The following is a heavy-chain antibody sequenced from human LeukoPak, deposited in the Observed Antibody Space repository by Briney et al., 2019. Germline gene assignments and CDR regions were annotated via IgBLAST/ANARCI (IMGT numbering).Heavy chain of an antibody. V-gene: IGHV3-23*01. J-gene: IGHJ4*02. Sequence: GGALRLSCAASGFTFSSYAMSWVRQAPGKGLEWVSAISGSGGSTYYADSVKGRFTISRDNSKNTLYLQMNSLRAEDTAVYYCAKAKNYYDSSGYYADYWGQGTLVTVSS. CDR1: GFTFSSYA. D-gene: IGHD3-22*01. CDR2: ISGSGGST. CDR3: AKAKNYYDSSGYYADY.